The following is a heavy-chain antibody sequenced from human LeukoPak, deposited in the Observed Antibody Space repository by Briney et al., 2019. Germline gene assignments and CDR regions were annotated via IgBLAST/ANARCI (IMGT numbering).Heavy chain of an antibody. CDR2: IYHSGST. J-gene: IGHJ4*02. CDR3: ARQLPGRVRGCSRTSCYGDYFDY. CDR1: GYSISSGYY. V-gene: IGHV4-38-2*01. D-gene: IGHD2-2*01. Sequence: SETLSLTCAVSGYSISSGYYWGWIRQPPGKGLEWIGSIYHSGSTYYNPSLKSRVTISVDTSKNQFSLKLSSVTAADTAVYYCARQLPGRVRGCSRTSCYGDYFDYWGQGTLVTVSS.